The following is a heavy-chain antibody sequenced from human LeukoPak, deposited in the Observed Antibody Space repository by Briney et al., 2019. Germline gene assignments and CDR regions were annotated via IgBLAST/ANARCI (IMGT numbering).Heavy chain of an antibody. CDR3: AKVRYGSGSYYPPFDY. CDR2: ISGSGGST. D-gene: IGHD3-10*01. J-gene: IGHJ4*02. CDR1: GFTFSSYA. V-gene: IGHV3-23*01. Sequence: GGSLRLSCAASGFTFSSYAMSWVRQAPGEGLEWVSAISGSGGSTYYADSVKGRFTISRDNSKNTLYLQMNSLRAEDTAVYYCAKVRYGSGSYYPPFDYWGQGTLVTVSS.